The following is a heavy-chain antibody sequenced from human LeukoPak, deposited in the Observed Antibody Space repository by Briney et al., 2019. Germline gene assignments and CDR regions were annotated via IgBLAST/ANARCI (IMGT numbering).Heavy chain of an antibody. CDR1: GFTFSSYW. CDR2: IKQDGSEK. V-gene: IGHV3-7*01. D-gene: IGHD6-6*01. Sequence: GGSLRLSCAAPGFTFSSYWMSWVRQAPGKGLEWVANIKQDGSEKYYVDSAKGRFTISRDNAKNSLYLQMNSLRAEDTAVYYCARVGGKYSSSGYWGQGTLVTVSS. J-gene: IGHJ4*02. CDR3: ARVGGKYSSSGY.